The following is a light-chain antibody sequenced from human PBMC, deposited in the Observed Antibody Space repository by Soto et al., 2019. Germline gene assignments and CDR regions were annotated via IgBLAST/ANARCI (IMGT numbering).Light chain of an antibody. CDR1: QYISSY. Sequence: DIQMTQSPSSLSASIGDRVTITCRASQYISSYLNWYQQKPGKAPELLIYVASSLQSGVPSRFSGSGSGTDFTLIISNLQPEDFTTYYCQQSYTTPHTFGQGTKLEI. CDR2: VAS. V-gene: IGKV1-39*01. CDR3: QQSYTTPHT. J-gene: IGKJ2*01.